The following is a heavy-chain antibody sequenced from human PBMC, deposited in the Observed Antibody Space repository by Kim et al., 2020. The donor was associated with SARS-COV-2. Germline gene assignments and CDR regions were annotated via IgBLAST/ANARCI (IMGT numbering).Heavy chain of an antibody. D-gene: IGHD3-16*01. CDR1: GVSISTYY. Sequence: SETLSLTCTVSGVSISTYYWSWIRQPPGKGLEWIGYLFYSGATNYIPSLKSRATISVDTPKNQFSLKLTSVTAADTAVYYCARGAGGDYYGMDVWGQGTTVTVSS. J-gene: IGHJ6*02. CDR3: ARGAGGDYYGMDV. CDR2: LFYSGAT. V-gene: IGHV4-59*13.